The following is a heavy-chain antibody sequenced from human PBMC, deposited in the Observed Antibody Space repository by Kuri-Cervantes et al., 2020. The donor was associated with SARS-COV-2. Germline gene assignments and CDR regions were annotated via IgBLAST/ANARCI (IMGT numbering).Heavy chain of an antibody. CDR2: ISGSGGST. CDR1: GFTFSDYY. V-gene: IGHV3-23*01. CDR3: AKAGGYCSSTSCSQYGIPDY. Sequence: GGSLRLSCEASGFTFSDYYMGWVRQAPGKGLEWVSAISGSGGSTYYADSVKGRFTISRDDSKNTLYLQMNSLRAEDTAVYYCAKAGGYCSSTSCSQYGIPDYWGQGTLVTVSS. D-gene: IGHD2-2*01. J-gene: IGHJ4*02.